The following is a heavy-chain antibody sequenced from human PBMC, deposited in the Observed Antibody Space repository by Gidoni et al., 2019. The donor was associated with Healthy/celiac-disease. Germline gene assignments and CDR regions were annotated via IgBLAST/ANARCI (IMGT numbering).Heavy chain of an antibody. D-gene: IGHD6-13*01. CDR2: GTA. CDR3: ASPLAAAGALGFDY. Sequence: GTANYAQKFQGRVTITADESTSTAYMELSSLRSEDTAVYYCASPLAAAGALGFDYWGQGTLVTVSS. V-gene: IGHV1-69*01. J-gene: IGHJ4*02.